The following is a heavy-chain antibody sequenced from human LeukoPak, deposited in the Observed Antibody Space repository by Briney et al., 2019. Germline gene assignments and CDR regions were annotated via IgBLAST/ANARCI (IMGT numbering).Heavy chain of an antibody. CDR1: GGSISSYY. D-gene: IGHD4-17*01. V-gene: IGHV4-4*07. J-gene: IGHJ4*02. CDR2: IDPCWRT. CDR3: ATGAYSYFDN. Sequence: PSDTLSLTCTVSGGSISSYYWSRIRQPAGEGLEWVGRIDPCWRTNYNPSLKSRVTMSLDTSKNQFSLKLSSVTAADTAVYYCATGAYSYFDNWGQGTLVIFSP.